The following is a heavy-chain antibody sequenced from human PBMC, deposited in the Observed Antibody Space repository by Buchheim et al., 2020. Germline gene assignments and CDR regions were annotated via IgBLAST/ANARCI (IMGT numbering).Heavy chain of an antibody. CDR2: MNPNSGNT. D-gene: IGHD3-9*01. CDR3: ARNIRDTGYFEY. J-gene: IGHJ4*02. CDR1: GYTFTSYD. V-gene: IGHV1-8*01. Sequence: QVQLVQSGAEVKKPGASVKVSCKASGYTFTSYDINWVRQATGQGLEWMGWMNPNSGNTGYAPRFQGRVTMTRDTSRSTAFIELSSLRSEDTAVYYCARNIRDTGYFEYWGQGTL.